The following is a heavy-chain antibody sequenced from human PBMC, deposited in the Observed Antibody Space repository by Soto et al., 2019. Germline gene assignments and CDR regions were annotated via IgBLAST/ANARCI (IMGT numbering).Heavy chain of an antibody. CDR3: ARGAFCGGAPVCRDMDV. CDR2: ISAYNGNT. D-gene: IGHD2-21*01. J-gene: IGHJ6*02. V-gene: IGHV1-18*01. Sequence: ASVKVSCKSSGYNFISHSITWVRQAPGQGLEWMGRISAYNGNTNYAQKLQGRVTMTTDTSTNTAYMELRSLRSDDTAVYYCARGAFCGGAPVCRDMDVWG. CDR1: GYNFISHS.